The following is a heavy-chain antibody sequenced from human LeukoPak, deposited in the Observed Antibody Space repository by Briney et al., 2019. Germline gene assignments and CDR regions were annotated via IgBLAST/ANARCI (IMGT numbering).Heavy chain of an antibody. Sequence: ASVKVSCKASGYTFTSYGISWVRQAPGQGLEWMGWISAYNGNTNYAQKLQGRVTMTTDTSTSTAYMELRSLRSDDTAVYYCARMPSLEWLLRDVYYYMDVWGKGTTVTVSS. CDR1: GYTFTSYG. CDR2: ISAYNGNT. D-gene: IGHD3-3*01. CDR3: ARMPSLEWLLRDVYYYMDV. J-gene: IGHJ6*03. V-gene: IGHV1-18*01.